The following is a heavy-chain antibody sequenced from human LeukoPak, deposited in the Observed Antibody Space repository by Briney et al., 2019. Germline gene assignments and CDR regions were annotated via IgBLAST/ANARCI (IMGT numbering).Heavy chain of an antibody. D-gene: IGHD6-19*01. CDR1: GGSISSYY. J-gene: IGHJ4*02. CDR2: IYYSGSA. Sequence: SETLSLTCTVSGGSISSYYWSWIRQPPGKGLEWIGYIYYSGSANYNPSLKSRVTISVDTSKNQFSLKLSSVTAADTAVYYCARYIAGADYYFDYWGQGTLVTVSS. CDR3: ARYIAGADYYFDY. V-gene: IGHV4-59*01.